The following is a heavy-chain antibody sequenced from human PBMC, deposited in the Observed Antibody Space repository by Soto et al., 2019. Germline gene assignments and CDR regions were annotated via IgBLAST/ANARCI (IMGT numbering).Heavy chain of an antibody. J-gene: IGHJ4*02. CDR3: AKDRQFRSYYESAGHYNN. CDR1: GFTFKNYD. Sequence: EVQLLESGGGLVQPGGSLRLSCVASGFTFKNYDMRWVRQAPGKGLEWVSGISGSGAITYYADSVRGRFTISRDNSKNTLYLQLNSLGAEDTAIYYCAKDRQFRSYYESAGHYNNWGQVTLVTVSS. D-gene: IGHD3-9*01. V-gene: IGHV3-23*01. CDR2: ISGSGAIT.